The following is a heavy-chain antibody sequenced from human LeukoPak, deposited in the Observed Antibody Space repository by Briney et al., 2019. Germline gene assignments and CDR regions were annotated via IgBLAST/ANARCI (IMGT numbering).Heavy chain of an antibody. CDR2: INPSGGST. D-gene: IGHD3-22*01. CDR3: ARGGWYYDSSGYYNFDY. Sequence: ASVKVSCKASGYTFTSYYMHWVRQAPGQGLEWMGIINPSGGSTSYTQKFQGRVTMTRDTSTSTVYMELSSLRSEDTAVYYCARGGWYYDSSGYYNFDYWGQGTLVTVSS. J-gene: IGHJ4*02. CDR1: GYTFTSYY. V-gene: IGHV1-46*01.